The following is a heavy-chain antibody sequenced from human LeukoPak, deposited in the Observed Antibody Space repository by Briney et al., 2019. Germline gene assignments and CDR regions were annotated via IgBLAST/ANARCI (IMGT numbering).Heavy chain of an antibody. Sequence: ASVKVSCKASGCSFSNXXINWVRQASGQGXEWXGXVXPXTXXXXXXXXXXXXXXXTSXXSETTVYMEVRSLTSEDTAVYYCARTPPKGDIDTWGQETMVTVSS. CDR3: ARTPPKGDIDT. CDR2: VXPXTXXX. D-gene: IGHD2-21*02. V-gene: IGHV1-8*01. J-gene: IGHJ5*02. CDR1: GCSFSNXX.